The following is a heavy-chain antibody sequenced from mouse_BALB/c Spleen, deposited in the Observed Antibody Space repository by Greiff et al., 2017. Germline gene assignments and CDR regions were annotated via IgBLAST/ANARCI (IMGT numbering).Heavy chain of an antibody. CDR2: ISSGGSYT. J-gene: IGHJ4*01. Sequence: EVKLVESGGGLVKPGGSLKLSCAASGFTFSSYAMSWVRQTPEKRLEWVATISSGGSYTYYPDSVKGRFTISRDNAKNTLYLQMSSLRSEDTAMYYCARQEGYYAMDYWGQGTSVTVSS. CDR3: ARQEGYYAMDY. CDR1: GFTFSSYA. V-gene: IGHV5-9-3*01.